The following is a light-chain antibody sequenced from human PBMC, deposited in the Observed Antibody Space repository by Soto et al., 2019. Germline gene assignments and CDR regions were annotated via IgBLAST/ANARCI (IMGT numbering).Light chain of an antibody. V-gene: IGLV2-23*01. CDR2: EGS. J-gene: IGLJ2*01. Sequence: QSALTQPASVSGSPGQSITISCTGTSSDVGSYNLVSWYQQHPGKAPKLMIYEGSKRPSGVSNRFSGCKSGNTASLTISGLLAEDEADYYCCSYAGSSTLYVVFGGGTKLTVL. CDR1: SSDVGSYNL. CDR3: CSYAGSSTLYVV.